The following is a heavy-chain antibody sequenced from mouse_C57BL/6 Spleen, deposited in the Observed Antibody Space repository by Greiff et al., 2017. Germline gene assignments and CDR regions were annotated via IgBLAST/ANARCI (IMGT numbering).Heavy chain of an antibody. V-gene: IGHV1-4*01. J-gene: IGHJ2*01. CDR1: GYTFTSYT. Sequence: QVQLQQSGAELARPGASVKMSCKASGYTFTSYTMHWVKQRPGQGLEWIGYINPSSGYTKYNQKFKDKATLTADKSSSTAYMQLSSLTSEDSAVYYCERSDYDPAYFDYWGQGTTLTVSS. CDR3: ERSDYDPAYFDY. D-gene: IGHD2-4*01. CDR2: INPSSGYT.